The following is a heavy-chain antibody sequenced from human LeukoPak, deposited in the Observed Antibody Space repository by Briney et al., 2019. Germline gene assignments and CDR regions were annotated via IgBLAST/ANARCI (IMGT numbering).Heavy chain of an antibody. Sequence: GGSLRPSCTASGFTFSNYWMSWVRQAPGKGLEWVASIKQDGSDKYYVDSVKGRFTISRDNAKNSLYLQMNSLRAEDTAVYYCARGGYNYFDYWGQGTLVTVSS. D-gene: IGHD5-12*01. J-gene: IGHJ4*02. CDR3: ARGGYNYFDY. CDR2: IKQDGSDK. CDR1: GFTFSNYW. V-gene: IGHV3-7*03.